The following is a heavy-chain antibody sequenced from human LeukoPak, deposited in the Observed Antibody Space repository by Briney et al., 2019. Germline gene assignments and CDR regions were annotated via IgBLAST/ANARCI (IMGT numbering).Heavy chain of an antibody. J-gene: IGHJ4*02. D-gene: IGHD1-26*01. CDR1: GDSISSSRFY. Sequence: PSETLSLTCTVSGDSISSSRFYWAWIRQPPGKGLEWIGSILYTGRTFYNPSLKSRVTISVDTSKNQFSLRLGSVTASDTAAYYCARRDVGATIDYWGQGTLVTVSS. V-gene: IGHV4-39*01. CDR3: ARRDVGATIDY. CDR2: ILYTGRT.